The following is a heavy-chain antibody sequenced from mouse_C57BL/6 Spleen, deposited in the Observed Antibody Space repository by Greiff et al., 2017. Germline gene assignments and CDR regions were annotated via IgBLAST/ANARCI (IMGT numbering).Heavy chain of an antibody. J-gene: IGHJ4*01. CDR2: ISYDGSN. V-gene: IGHV3-6*01. CDR1: GYSITSGYY. CDR3: AREGDGYFYYAMDY. Sequence: EVKLMESGPGLVKPSQSLSLTCSVTGYSITSGYYWNWIRQFPGNKLEWMGYISYDGSNNYNPSLKNRSSITRDTSKNQFFLKLNSVTTEDTATYYCAREGDGYFYYAMDYWGQGTSVTVSS. D-gene: IGHD2-3*01.